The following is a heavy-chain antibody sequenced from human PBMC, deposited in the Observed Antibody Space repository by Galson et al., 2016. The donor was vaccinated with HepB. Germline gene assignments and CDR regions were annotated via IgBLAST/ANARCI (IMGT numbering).Heavy chain of an antibody. V-gene: IGHV1-69*13. J-gene: IGHJ4*02. CDR2: IIPIFDKT. D-gene: IGHD1-26*01. CDR1: GGTFSTYT. CDR3: ARDGEASGTYLDY. Sequence: SVKVSCKASGGTFSTYTTSWVRQAPGQGLEWMGGIIPIFDKTNYAQKFQGRVTITADESTSTVYMELSSLRSDDTAVYYCARDGEASGTYLDYWGQGTLVIVSS.